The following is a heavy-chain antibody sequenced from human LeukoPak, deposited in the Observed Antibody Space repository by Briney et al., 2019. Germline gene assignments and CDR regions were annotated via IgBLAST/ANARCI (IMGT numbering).Heavy chain of an antibody. J-gene: IGHJ5*02. V-gene: IGHV1-8*01. D-gene: IGHD3-16*02. CDR2: MNPNSGNT. Sequence: ASVKVSCKASGYTFTSYDINWVRQATGQGLEWMGWMNPNSGNTGYAQKFQGRVTMTRNTSISTAYKELSSLRSEDTAVYYCASKMITFGGVIAWGQGTLVTVSS. CDR1: GYTFTSYD. CDR3: ASKMITFGGVIA.